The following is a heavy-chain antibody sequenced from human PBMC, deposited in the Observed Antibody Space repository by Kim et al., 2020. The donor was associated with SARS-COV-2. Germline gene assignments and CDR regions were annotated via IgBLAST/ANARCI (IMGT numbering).Heavy chain of an antibody. Sequence: VQGRFTISPDNAKNSLYLQMTSLRAEDTAVYYCARAHEELVGYYYYYMDVWGKGTTVTVSS. J-gene: IGHJ6*03. V-gene: IGHV3-11*01. CDR3: ARAHEELVGYYYYYMDV. D-gene: IGHD1-26*01.